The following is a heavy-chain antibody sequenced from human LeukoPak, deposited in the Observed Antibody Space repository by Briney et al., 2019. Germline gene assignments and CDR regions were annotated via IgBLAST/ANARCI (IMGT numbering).Heavy chain of an antibody. CDR2: VDYRGIT. CDR3: AKYASGAMSDY. D-gene: IGHD3-10*01. CDR1: GASISTVGYY. V-gene: IGHV4-39*01. Sequence: SETLSLTCAVSGASISTVGYYWGWIRQAPEKGLEWIGKVDYRGITQYDPSLKSRVIMSLDTSKNQFSLILSSVTAADTAMYYCAKYASGAMSDYWGQGTLVTVSP. J-gene: IGHJ4*02.